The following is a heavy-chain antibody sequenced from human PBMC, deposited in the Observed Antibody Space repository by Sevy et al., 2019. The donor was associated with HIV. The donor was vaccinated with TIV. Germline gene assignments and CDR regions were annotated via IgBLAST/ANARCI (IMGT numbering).Heavy chain of an antibody. V-gene: IGHV3-30*03. D-gene: IGHD3-10*01. J-gene: IGHJ2*01. Sequence: GGSLRLSCAASGFTFSSYGMHWVRQAPGKGLEWVAVISYDGSNKYYADSVKGRFTISRDNAKNSLFLQMKSLRAEDTAVYYCAREGSLRYFDLWGRGTLVTVSS. CDR2: ISYDGSNK. CDR1: GFTFSSYG. CDR3: AREGSLRYFDL.